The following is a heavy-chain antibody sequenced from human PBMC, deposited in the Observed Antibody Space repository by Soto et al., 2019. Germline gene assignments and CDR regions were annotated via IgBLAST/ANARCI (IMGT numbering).Heavy chain of an antibody. V-gene: IGHV3-23*01. Sequence: GGSLRLACAASGFTFSSYAMSWVRQAPGKGLEWVSAISGSGGSTYYADSVKGRFTISRDNSKNTLYLQMNSLRAEDTAVYYCANSYEDVVAYGDLFADYWGQGTLVTVSS. CDR3: ANSYEDVVAYGDLFADY. D-gene: IGHD4-17*01. CDR2: ISGSGGST. CDR1: GFTFSSYA. J-gene: IGHJ4*02.